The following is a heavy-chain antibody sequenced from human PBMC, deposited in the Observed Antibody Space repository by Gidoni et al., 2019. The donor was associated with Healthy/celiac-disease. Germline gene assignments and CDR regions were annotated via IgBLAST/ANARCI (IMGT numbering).Heavy chain of an antibody. Sequence: EVQLVETGGGLIQPGGPLRLSCAASGFTVSSNYMSWVRQAPGKGLEWVSVIYSGGSTYYADSVKGRFTISRDNSKNTLYLQMNSLRAEDTAVYYCARDFGGSSLFDYWGQGTLVTVSS. CDR3: ARDFGGSSLFDY. J-gene: IGHJ4*02. CDR1: GFTVSSNY. V-gene: IGHV3-53*02. CDR2: IYSGGST. D-gene: IGHD1-26*01.